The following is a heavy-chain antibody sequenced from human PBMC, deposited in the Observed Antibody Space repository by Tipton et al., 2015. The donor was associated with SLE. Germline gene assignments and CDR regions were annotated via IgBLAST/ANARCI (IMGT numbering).Heavy chain of an antibody. D-gene: IGHD1-1*01. CDR3: ARGDPQGLEPFDY. Sequence: TLSLTCIVSDDSVSSAYYWAWIRQPPGKGLQWIACIYRTGTTYVNPSLKSRVSMSMDTSNNRFSLTMTSLTVADTAVYYCARGDPQGLEPFDYWGQGTLVTVSS. V-gene: IGHV4-38-2*02. CDR1: DDSVSSAYY. CDR2: IYRTGTT. J-gene: IGHJ4*02.